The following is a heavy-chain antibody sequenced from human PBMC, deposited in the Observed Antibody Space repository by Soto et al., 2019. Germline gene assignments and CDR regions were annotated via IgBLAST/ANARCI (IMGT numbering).Heavy chain of an antibody. J-gene: IGHJ5*02. V-gene: IGHV3-30*18. CDR3: VKDDDRYYHDSSGLPS. D-gene: IGHD3-22*01. Sequence: QVQLVESGGGVVQPGRSLRLSCAASGFTFSNYVMHWVRQVPGKGLEWVAVFSYDGSYKYYADSVKGRFTISRDNSKNTLFLQMISLRAEDTAVYYCVKDDDRYYHDSSGLPSLGQGTLVAVSS. CDR2: FSYDGSYK. CDR1: GFTFSNYV.